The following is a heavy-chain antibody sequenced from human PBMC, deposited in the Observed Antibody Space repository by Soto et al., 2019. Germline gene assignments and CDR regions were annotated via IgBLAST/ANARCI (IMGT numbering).Heavy chain of an antibody. CDR3: ARGSYGYYYYGRDV. D-gene: IGHD5-18*01. Sequence: SETLSLTCAVSGGSISSGGYSWSWIRKPPGKGLEWIGYIYHSGSTYYNPSLKSRVTISVDRSKNQFSLKLSSVTAADTAVYYCARGSYGYYYYGRDVWGQGTTVT. CDR2: IYHSGST. V-gene: IGHV4-30-2*01. CDR1: GGSISSGGYS. J-gene: IGHJ6*02.